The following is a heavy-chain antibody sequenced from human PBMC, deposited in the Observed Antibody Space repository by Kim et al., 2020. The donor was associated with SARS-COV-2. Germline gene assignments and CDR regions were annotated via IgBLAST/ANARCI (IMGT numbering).Heavy chain of an antibody. V-gene: IGHV1-69*13. Sequence: SVKVSCKASGGTFSSYAISWVRQAPGQGLEWMGGIIPIFGTANYAQKFQGRVTITADESTSTAYMELSSLRSEDTAVYYCARAVTNGDYVYYYFDYWGQGTLVTVSS. CDR3: ARAVTNGDYVYYYFDY. D-gene: IGHD4-17*01. CDR1: GGTFSSYA. J-gene: IGHJ4*02. CDR2: IIPIFGTA.